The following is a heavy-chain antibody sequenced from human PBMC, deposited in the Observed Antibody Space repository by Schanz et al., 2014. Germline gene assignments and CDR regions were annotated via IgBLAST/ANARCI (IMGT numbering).Heavy chain of an antibody. Sequence: EVQLVQSGGGLVQPGGSLRLSCATSGFSFSSYAINWVRQAPGKGLEWVSYVSRSTPDIYYADSVKGRFTISRDNSKNSLYLQMNSLRAEDTAVYYCARIGGSVFDYWAQGTLVTVSS. V-gene: IGHV3-48*04. CDR2: VSRSTPDI. J-gene: IGHJ4*02. CDR1: GFSFSSYA. D-gene: IGHD3-10*01. CDR3: ARIGGSVFDY.